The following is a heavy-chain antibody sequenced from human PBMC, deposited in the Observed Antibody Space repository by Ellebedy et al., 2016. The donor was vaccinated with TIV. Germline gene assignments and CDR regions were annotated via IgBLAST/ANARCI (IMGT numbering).Heavy chain of an antibody. CDR3: ARRAEWLSPNYYYMDV. V-gene: IGHV1-46*01. CDR1: GYTFTSYY. J-gene: IGHJ6*03. CDR2: INPSGGST. D-gene: IGHD3-3*01. Sequence: ASVKVSCXASGYTFTSYYMHWVRQAPGQGLEWMGIINPSGGSTSYAQKFQGRVTMTRDTSTSTVYMELSSLRSEDTAVYYCARRAEWLSPNYYYMDVWGKGTTVTVSS.